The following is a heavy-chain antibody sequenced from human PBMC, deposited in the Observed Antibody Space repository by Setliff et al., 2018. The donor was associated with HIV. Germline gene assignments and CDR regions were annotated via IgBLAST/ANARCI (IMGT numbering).Heavy chain of an antibody. CDR3: AAGYTSSSGY. J-gene: IGHJ4*02. D-gene: IGHD5-18*01. V-gene: IGHV1-46*01. Sequence: ASVKVSCKASGYTFSSYYMHWVRQAPGQGLEWMGIIDPRGGVTTYAQKFQGRVTMTRDTSTSTVYMELSSLTSEDSAVYYCAAGYTSSSGYWGQGTLVTVSS. CDR2: IDPRGGVT. CDR1: GYTFSSYY.